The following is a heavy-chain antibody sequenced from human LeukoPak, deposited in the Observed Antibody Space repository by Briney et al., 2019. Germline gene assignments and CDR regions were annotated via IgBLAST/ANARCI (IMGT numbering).Heavy chain of an antibody. V-gene: IGHV1-18*01. CDR1: GYTFTSYG. D-gene: IGHD5-18*01. Sequence: ASVKVSCKASGYTFTSYGISWVRQARGQGLEWMGWISAYNGNTNYAQKLQGRVTMTTDTSTSTAYMELRSLRSDDTAVYYCAREYRGYSYPDYWGQGTLVTVSS. CDR3: AREYRGYSYPDY. CDR2: ISAYNGNT. J-gene: IGHJ4*02.